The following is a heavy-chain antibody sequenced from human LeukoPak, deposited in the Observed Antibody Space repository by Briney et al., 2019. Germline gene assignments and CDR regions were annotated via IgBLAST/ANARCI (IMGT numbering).Heavy chain of an antibody. V-gene: IGHV4-38-2*02. CDR2: FYHGGST. J-gene: IGHJ3*02. D-gene: IGHD3-10*01. Sequence: SETLSLTCTVSGYSISSAYYWGWIRQPPGKGLEWVGSFYHGGSTYYNPSLKSRVTISVDTSKNQFSLKLSSVTAADTAVYYCAGAYYYGSGTYAFDIWGQGTMVTVSS. CDR1: GYSISSAYY. CDR3: AGAYYYGSGTYAFDI.